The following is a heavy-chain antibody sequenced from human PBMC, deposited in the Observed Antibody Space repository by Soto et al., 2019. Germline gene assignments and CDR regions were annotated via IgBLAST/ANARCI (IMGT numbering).Heavy chain of an antibody. CDR1: GYRFTSSW. CDR2: IFPSDSDT. D-gene: IGHD3-22*01. CDR3: ARKDKSGYFNWFDP. V-gene: IGHV5-51*01. J-gene: IGHJ5*02. Sequence: PGESLKISCRTSGYRFTSSWISCFLQMPVKGLEWMGIIFPSDSDTRYSPSFQGQVTISADRSTSTVFLQWASLKASDTAVYFCARKDKSGYFNWFDPWGQGTLVTVSS.